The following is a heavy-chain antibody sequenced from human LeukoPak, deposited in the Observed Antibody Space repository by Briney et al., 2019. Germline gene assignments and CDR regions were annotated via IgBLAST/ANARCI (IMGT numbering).Heavy chain of an antibody. CDR3: ASSTVTTVGDAFDI. Sequence: SVKVSXKASGGTFSSYAISWVRQAPGQGLEWMGGIIPIFGTANYAQKFQGRVTITTDESTSTAYMELSSLRSEDTAVYYCASSTVTTVGDAFDIWGQGTMVTVSS. D-gene: IGHD4-17*01. V-gene: IGHV1-69*05. J-gene: IGHJ3*02. CDR1: GGTFSSYA. CDR2: IIPIFGTA.